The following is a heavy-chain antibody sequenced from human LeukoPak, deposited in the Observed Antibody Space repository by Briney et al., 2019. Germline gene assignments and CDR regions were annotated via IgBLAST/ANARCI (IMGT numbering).Heavy chain of an antibody. Sequence: SETLSLTCTVSGASISSHYWSWIRQSPGKGLEWIGYISYSGITNYNPSLKSRVTISVDTSKNHFSLRLSSVTAADTAVYYCASRAHCSGGSCYGNWSHPWGQGTLVTLSS. D-gene: IGHD2-15*01. J-gene: IGHJ5*02. CDR1: GASISSHY. V-gene: IGHV4-59*11. CDR3: ASRAHCSGGSCYGNWSHP. CDR2: ISYSGIT.